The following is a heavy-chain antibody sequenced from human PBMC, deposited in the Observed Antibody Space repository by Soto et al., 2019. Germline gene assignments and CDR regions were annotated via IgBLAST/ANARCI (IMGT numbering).Heavy chain of an antibody. CDR1: GLTVSSNY. D-gene: IGHD3-16*01. J-gene: IGHJ4*02. CDR3: ARDGADY. V-gene: IGHV3-66*01. Sequence: EVQLVESGGGLVQPGGSLRLSCAASGLTVSSNYMSWVRQAPGKGLEWVSVLYSGGSTYYADSVKGRFTTSRDNSKNTLYLQMNSRRVDDTAMYYCARDGADYWGQGTLVTVSS. CDR2: LYSGGST.